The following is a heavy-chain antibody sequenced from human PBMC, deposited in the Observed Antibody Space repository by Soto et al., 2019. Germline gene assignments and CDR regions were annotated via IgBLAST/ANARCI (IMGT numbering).Heavy chain of an antibody. D-gene: IGHD3-22*01. CDR2: IYYSGST. CDR3: ARDFSAYDSSGYHTINWFDP. V-gene: IGHV4-31*03. Sequence: PSETLSLTCTVSGGSISSGGYYWSWIRQHPGKGLEWIGYIYYSGSTYYNPSLKSRVTISVDTSKNQFSLKLSSVTAADTAVYYCARDFSAYDSSGYHTINWFDPWGQGTLVTVSS. J-gene: IGHJ5*02. CDR1: GGSISSGGYY.